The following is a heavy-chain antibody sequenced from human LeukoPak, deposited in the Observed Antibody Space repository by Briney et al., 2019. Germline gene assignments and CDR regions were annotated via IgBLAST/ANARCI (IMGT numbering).Heavy chain of an antibody. CDR2: IYSGGST. D-gene: IGHD2-15*01. Sequence: GGSVRLSCTASGFIASSNYMSWVRQAPGKGLEWVSLIYSGGSTYYADSVMGRSTISRDKSNNTLYLQMNSLRAEDTAVYYCATGGRSGVAFESWGQGTLVTVCS. V-gene: IGHV3-53*01. CDR3: ATGGRSGVAFES. CDR1: GFIASSNY. J-gene: IGHJ4*02.